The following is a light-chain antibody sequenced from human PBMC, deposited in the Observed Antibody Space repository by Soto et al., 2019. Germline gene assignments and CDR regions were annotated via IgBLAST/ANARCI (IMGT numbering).Light chain of an antibody. CDR2: EVT. J-gene: IGLJ3*02. CDR1: SSDVGAYKY. CDR3: TSYVGNDIWV. Sequence: QSVLTQPPSASGSPGQSVTISCTGTSSDVGAYKYVSWYQQYPGKAPKLMIYEVTKRPSGVPDRFSGSKSGNTASLTVSGLQAEDEPDYYFTSYVGNDIWVFGGGTKLTVL. V-gene: IGLV2-8*01.